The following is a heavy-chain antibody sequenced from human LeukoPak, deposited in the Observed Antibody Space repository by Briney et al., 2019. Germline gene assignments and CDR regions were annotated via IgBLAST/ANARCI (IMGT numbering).Heavy chain of an antibody. CDR2: ISSSSSYI. Sequence: GGSLRLSCAASGFTFSSYSMNWVRQAPGKGLEWVSSISSSSSYIYYADSVKGRFTISRDNAKNSLYLQMNSLRAEDTAVYYCAANWNDVRSDAFDIWDQGTVVTVSS. J-gene: IGHJ3*02. CDR3: AANWNDVRSDAFDI. V-gene: IGHV3-21*01. D-gene: IGHD1-1*01. CDR1: GFTFSSYS.